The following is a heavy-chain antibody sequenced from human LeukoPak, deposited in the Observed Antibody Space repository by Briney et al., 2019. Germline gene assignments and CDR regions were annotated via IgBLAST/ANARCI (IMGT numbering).Heavy chain of an antibody. CDR3: ARLDCSSTSCPEYGMDV. J-gene: IGHJ6*02. CDR1: GGSISSSNW. D-gene: IGHD2-2*01. V-gene: IGHV4-4*02. CDR2: IYHSGST. Sequence: PSGTLSLTCAVSGGSISSSNWWSWVRQPPGKGLEWIGEIYHSGSTNYNPSLKSRVTISVDKSKNQFSLKLSSVTAADTAVYYCARLDCSSTSCPEYGMDVWGQGTTVTVSS.